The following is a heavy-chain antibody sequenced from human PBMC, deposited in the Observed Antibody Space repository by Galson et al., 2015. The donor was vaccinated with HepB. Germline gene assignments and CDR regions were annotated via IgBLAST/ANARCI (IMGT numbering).Heavy chain of an antibody. J-gene: IGHJ4*02. Sequence: SVKVSCKASGYTFTNYYLHYVRQAPGQGPEWMGIISPDSGSTTYAQKFQGRVTMTRDTSASTLYMELSSLRSEDTAFYYRARSSSVSVPGGTYYFDFWGQGTLVTVSS. D-gene: IGHD2-8*02. CDR1: GYTFTNYY. CDR2: ISPDSGST. V-gene: IGHV1-46*01. CDR3: ARSSSVSVPGGTYYFDF.